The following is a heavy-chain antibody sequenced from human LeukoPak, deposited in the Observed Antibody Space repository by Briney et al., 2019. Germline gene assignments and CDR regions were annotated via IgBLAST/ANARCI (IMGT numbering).Heavy chain of an antibody. V-gene: IGHV3-53*01. D-gene: IGHD4-11*01. CDR1: GFIVSSNY. CDR2: IFSGGNT. J-gene: IGHJ4*02. Sequence: PGGSLRLSCAASGFIVSSNYMSWVRQAPGKGLEWVSAIFSGGNTYYADSVKGRFTISRDNSKNTLYLQMNSLRAEDTTVYYCARGWDYSNYEVLSYWGQGTLVTVSS. CDR3: ARGWDYSNYEVLSY.